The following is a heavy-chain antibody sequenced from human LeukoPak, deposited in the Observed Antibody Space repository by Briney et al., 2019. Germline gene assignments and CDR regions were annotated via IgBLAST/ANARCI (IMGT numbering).Heavy chain of an antibody. D-gene: IGHD2-15*01. CDR3: ARTPPGGSYDY. CDR1: GGSISSYY. J-gene: IGHJ4*02. CDR2: IYYSGST. Sequence: PSETLSLTCTVSGGSISSYYWSWIRQPPGKGLEWIGYIYYSGSTNYNPSLKSRVTISVDTSKNQFSLKLSSVTAADTAVYYCARTPPGGSYDYWGQGTLVTVSS. V-gene: IGHV4-59*01.